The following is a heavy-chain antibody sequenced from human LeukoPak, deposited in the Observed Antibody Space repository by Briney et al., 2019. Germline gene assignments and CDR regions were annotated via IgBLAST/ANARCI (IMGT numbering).Heavy chain of an antibody. CDR2: MNPNSGNT. D-gene: IGHD6-19*01. CDR1: GYTFTSYD. V-gene: IGHV1-8*01. CDR3: ARSIAVAGFDY. Sequence: ASVKVPCKTSGYTFTSYDINWVRQATGQGLEWMGWMNPNSGNTGYAQKFQGRVTMTRNTSISTAYMELSSLRSEDTAVYYCARSIAVAGFDYWGQGTLVTVFS. J-gene: IGHJ4*02.